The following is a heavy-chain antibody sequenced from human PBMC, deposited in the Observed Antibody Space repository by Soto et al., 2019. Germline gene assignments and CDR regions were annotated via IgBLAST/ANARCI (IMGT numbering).Heavy chain of an antibody. D-gene: IGHD5-12*01. V-gene: IGHV3-23*01. Sequence: EVQLLQSGGGLVQPGGSLRLSCTASGFIYSIYAMAWVRQAPGKGLEWVSAISGSGGETYYADSVKGRFTISRDNSKYTVYLQMTNLRAEDTAVYYCAKEIAVAVATPPEYWGQGTLVTVSS. CDR1: GFIYSIYA. CDR3: AKEIAVAVATPPEY. J-gene: IGHJ4*02. CDR2: ISGSGGET.